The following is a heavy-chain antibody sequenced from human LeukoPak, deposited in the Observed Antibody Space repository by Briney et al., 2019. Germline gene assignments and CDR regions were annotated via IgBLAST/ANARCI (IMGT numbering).Heavy chain of an antibody. J-gene: IGHJ4*02. D-gene: IGHD3-3*01. CDR1: GYTFTRYH. Sequence: ASVKVSCKASGYTFTRYHIHWVRQAPGQGLEWMGVINPSGGPATYAQKFQGRVTLTRDASTTTVYMEVNSLRSDDTAVYYCAREAIFGVVRGYYFDLWGQGTLVTVS. CDR3: AREAIFGVVRGYYFDL. CDR2: INPSGGPA. V-gene: IGHV1-46*01.